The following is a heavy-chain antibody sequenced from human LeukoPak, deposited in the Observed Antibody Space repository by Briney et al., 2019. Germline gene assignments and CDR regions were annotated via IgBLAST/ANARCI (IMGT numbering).Heavy chain of an antibody. J-gene: IGHJ4*02. CDR2: INPAGTST. D-gene: IGHD3-10*01. CDR1: ELTFSTYW. V-gene: IGHV3-74*01. Sequence: AGGSLRLSCAASELTFSTYWMHWVRHAPGKGLVWVSRINPAGTSTYYADSVKGRFTISRDNAQKMLSLQMNSLRVDDTAVYYCVRAVASNYGNFDYWGQGTLATVSS. CDR3: VRAVASNYGNFDY.